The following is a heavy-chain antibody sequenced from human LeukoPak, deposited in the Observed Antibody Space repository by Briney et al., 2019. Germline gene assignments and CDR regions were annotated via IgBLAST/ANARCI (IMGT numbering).Heavy chain of an antibody. CDR3: ARDNSVEDTAWWFDP. CDR2: ISSSSSYI. Sequence: PGGSLRLSCAASGFTFSSYSMNWVRQAPGKGLEWVSSISSSSSYIYYADSVKGRFTISRDSAKNSLYLQMNSLRAEDTAVYYCARDNSVEDTAWWFDPWGQGTLVTVSS. D-gene: IGHD4-23*01. CDR1: GFTFSSYS. V-gene: IGHV3-21*01. J-gene: IGHJ5*02.